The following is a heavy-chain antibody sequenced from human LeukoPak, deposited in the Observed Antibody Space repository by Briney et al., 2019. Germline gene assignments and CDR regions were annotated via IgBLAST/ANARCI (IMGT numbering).Heavy chain of an antibody. J-gene: IGHJ4*02. D-gene: IGHD5-18*01. CDR2: ISSSGSTI. Sequence: GGSLRLSCAASGFTFSSYEMNWVRQAPGKGLEWASYISSSGSTIYYADSVKGRFTISRDNAKNSLYLQMNSLRAEDTAVYYCAREPRRAMGVTFFDYWGQGTLVTVSS. CDR3: AREPRRAMGVTFFDY. V-gene: IGHV3-48*03. CDR1: GFTFSSYE.